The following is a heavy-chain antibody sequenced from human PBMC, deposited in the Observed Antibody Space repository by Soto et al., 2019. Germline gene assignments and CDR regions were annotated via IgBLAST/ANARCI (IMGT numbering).Heavy chain of an antibody. Sequence: GGSLRLSCAASGFTFSSYAMHWVRQAPGKGLEWVAVISYDGSNKYYADSVKGRFTISRDNSKNTLYLQMNSLRAEDTAVYYCARDTGYCTNGVCLEGCFDYWGQGTLVTVSS. V-gene: IGHV3-30-3*01. CDR3: ARDTGYCTNGVCLEGCFDY. CDR2: ISYDGSNK. D-gene: IGHD2-8*01. CDR1: GFTFSSYA. J-gene: IGHJ4*02.